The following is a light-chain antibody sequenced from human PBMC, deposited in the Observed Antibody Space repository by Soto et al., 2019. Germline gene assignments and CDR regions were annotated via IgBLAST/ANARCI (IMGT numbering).Light chain of an antibody. V-gene: IGKV3-20*01. J-gene: IGKJ1*01. CDR2: DAS. Sequence: EIVLTQSPCTLSWSPGERATLSWRASQSVSSNHLAWYQQKIAQAPRLLIYDASSRATGIPDRFSGSGYGTDFNLTISRLETEDFAVYYCEQYGSSPRTFGQGTKVDIK. CDR3: EQYGSSPRT. CDR1: QSVSSNH.